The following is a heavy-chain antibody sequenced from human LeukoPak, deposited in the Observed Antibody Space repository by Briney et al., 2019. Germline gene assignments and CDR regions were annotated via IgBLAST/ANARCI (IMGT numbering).Heavy chain of an antibody. J-gene: IGHJ6*03. V-gene: IGHV3-20*04. D-gene: IGHD3-10*01. CDR1: GFTFDDYG. Sequence: PGGSLRLSCAASGFTFDDYGMSWVRQAPGKGLEWVSGINWNGGSTGYADSVKGRFTISRDNSKNTLYLQMNSLRAEDTAVYYCAKDGGLLWFGELPRTFYYMDVWGKGTTVTVSS. CDR2: INWNGGST. CDR3: AKDGGLLWFGELPRTFYYMDV.